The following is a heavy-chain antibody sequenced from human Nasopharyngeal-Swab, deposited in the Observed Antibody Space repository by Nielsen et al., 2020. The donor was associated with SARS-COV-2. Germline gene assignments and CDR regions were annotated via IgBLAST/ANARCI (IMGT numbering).Heavy chain of an antibody. CDR1: GFTFSSYA. J-gene: IGHJ4*02. V-gene: IGHV3-23*01. Sequence: GESPKISCAASGFTFSSYAMSWVRQAPGKGLEWVSAISGSGGSTYYADSVKGRFTISRDNSKNTLYLQMNSLRAEDTAVYYCAKEVAAAIGEYYFDYWGQGTLVTVSS. D-gene: IGHD6-13*01. CDR2: ISGSGGST. CDR3: AKEVAAAIGEYYFDY.